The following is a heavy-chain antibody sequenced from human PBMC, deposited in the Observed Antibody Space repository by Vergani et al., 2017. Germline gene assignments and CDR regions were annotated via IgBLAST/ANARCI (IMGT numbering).Heavy chain of an antibody. D-gene: IGHD1-1*01. CDR1: GFTSSYYG. CDR3: ATKSCGTPGCQIGYFLE. V-gene: IGHV3-30*03. J-gene: IGHJ1*01. Sequence: QVHLVESGGGVVQPGRSLRLSCVVSGFTSSYYGMHWVRQAPGKGLEWVAVISYDGTQKYYADSVKGRFTISRDNSKSTLYLQMKSLRTEDTAVYYCATKSCGTPGCQIGYFLERGQPSLLTVSS. CDR2: ISYDGTQK.